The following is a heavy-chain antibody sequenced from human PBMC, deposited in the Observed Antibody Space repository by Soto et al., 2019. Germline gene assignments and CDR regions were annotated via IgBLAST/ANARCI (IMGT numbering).Heavy chain of an antibody. CDR3: XRSRDGYSFYFYYGMDG. Sequence: PGESLKISCAASGFTFTIYGMHWVRQAPGKGLEWMALILHDGSAEYYADSVKGRFTISRDNSKNTLYLQMNSLRAEDTAVYYCXRSRDGYSFYFYYGMDGWGQGTTVTVSS. V-gene: IGHV3-30*03. CDR1: GFTFTIYG. J-gene: IGHJ6*02. D-gene: IGHD4-4*01. CDR2: ILHDGSAE.